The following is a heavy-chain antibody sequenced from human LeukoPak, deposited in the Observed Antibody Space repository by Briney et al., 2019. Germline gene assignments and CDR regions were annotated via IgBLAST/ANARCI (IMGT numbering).Heavy chain of an antibody. CDR3: ARGGGYGDYGYVDY. CDR1: GGSISSYY. CDR2: IYTSGST. D-gene: IGHD4-17*01. V-gene: IGHV4-4*07. Sequence: PSETLSLTCTVSGGSISSYYWSWIRQPAGKGLEWNGRIYTSGSTNYNPSLKSRVTMSVDASKNQFSLKLSSVTAADTAVYYCARGGGYGDYGYVDYWGQGTLVTVSS. J-gene: IGHJ4*02.